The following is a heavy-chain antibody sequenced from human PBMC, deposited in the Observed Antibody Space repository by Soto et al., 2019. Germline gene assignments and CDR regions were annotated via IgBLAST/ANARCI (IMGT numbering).Heavy chain of an antibody. Sequence: GGSLRLSCAASGFTFSSYAMSWVRQAPGKGLEWVSAISGSGGSTYYADSVKGRFTISRDNSKNTLYLQMNSLRAEDTAVYYCAKYFPKFWYRAIVVVTSCCQDWGQGTLVTVSS. J-gene: IGHJ4*02. D-gene: IGHD3-22*01. CDR2: ISGSGGST. CDR3: AKYFPKFWYRAIVVVTSCCQD. CDR1: GFTFSSYA. V-gene: IGHV3-23*01.